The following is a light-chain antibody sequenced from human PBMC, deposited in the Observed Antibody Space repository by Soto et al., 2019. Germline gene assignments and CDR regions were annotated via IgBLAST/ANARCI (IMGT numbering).Light chain of an antibody. CDR2: EVT. Sequence: QSALTQPASVSGSPGQSITISCTGSGSDVGAYNYVSWYQQHPDEVPKLMIFEVTNRPSGVSDRFSGSKSGNTASLTISSLQAEDEADYYCSSYTSSSTPVVFGGGTKLTVL. V-gene: IGLV2-14*01. CDR3: SSYTSSSTPVV. J-gene: IGLJ2*01. CDR1: GSDVGAYNY.